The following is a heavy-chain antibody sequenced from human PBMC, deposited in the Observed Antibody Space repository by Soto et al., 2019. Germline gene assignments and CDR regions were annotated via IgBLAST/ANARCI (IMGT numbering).Heavy chain of an antibody. J-gene: IGHJ5*02. Sequence: QVQLQESGPGVVKPSETLSLTCSVSGGSISSYYWSWIRQPPGKGLEWIGYIYYSGSTNYNPSLKSRVTISVDTSKNQFALKLSSVTAADTAVYYCARALGRLGSSCEGWVDPWGQGTLVTVSS. V-gene: IGHV4-59*01. CDR1: GGSISSYY. CDR3: ARALGRLGSSCEGWVDP. D-gene: IGHD6-13*01. CDR2: IYYSGST.